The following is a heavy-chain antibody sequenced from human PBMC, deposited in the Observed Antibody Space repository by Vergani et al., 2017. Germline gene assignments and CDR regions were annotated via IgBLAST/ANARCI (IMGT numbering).Heavy chain of an antibody. CDR3: ASAGEGLRGYWYFDL. CDR2: TRDKANSYTT. D-gene: IGHD5-12*01. CDR1: GFTFSDHY. V-gene: IGHV3-72*01. Sequence: EVQLVESGGGLVQPGGSLRLSCAASGFTFSDHYMDWVRQAPGKGLEWVGRTRDKANSYTTEYAASVKGRFTISRDDSKNSLYLQMNSLKTEDTAVYYCASAGEGLRGYWYFDLWGRGTLVTVSS. J-gene: IGHJ2*01.